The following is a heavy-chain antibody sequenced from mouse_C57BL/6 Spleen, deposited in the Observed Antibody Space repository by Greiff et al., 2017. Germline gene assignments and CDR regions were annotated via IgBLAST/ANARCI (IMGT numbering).Heavy chain of an antibody. CDR2: INPYNGGT. CDR3: AREAYGYSGGFAY. Sequence: VQLQQSGPVLVKPGASVKMSCKASGYTFTDYYMNWVKQSHGKSLEWIGVINPYNGGTSYNQKFKGKATLTVDKSSSTAYMELNSLTSEDSAVYYCAREAYGYSGGFAYWGQGTLVTVSA. CDR1: GYTFTDYY. D-gene: IGHD1-2*01. V-gene: IGHV1-19*01. J-gene: IGHJ3*01.